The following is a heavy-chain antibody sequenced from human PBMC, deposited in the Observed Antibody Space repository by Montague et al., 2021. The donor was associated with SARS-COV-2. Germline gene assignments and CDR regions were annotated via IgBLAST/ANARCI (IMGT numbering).Heavy chain of an antibody. CDR3: AREYRIELWQTNWYFGL. D-gene: IGHD5-18*01. CDR2: T. V-gene: IGHV4-59*01. J-gene: IGHJ2*01. Sequence: TKYNPSLKSRVSISVDTSKNQFSLRLSSVTAADTAVYYCAREYRIELWQTNWYFGLWGRGTLVTVSS.